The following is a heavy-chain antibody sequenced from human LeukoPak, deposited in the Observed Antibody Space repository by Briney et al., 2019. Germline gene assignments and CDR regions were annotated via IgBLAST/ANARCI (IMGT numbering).Heavy chain of an antibody. J-gene: IGHJ4*02. V-gene: IGHV3-7*01. Sequence: GGSLRLSCAASGFFFSRFWMTWVRQAPGKGLECVANIKEDGSEKNYVDSVKGRSTISRDNAKNSLYLQMNSLRAEDTAVYYCARDLYRIVVVPHYFDYWGQGTLVTASS. CDR1: GFFFSRFW. CDR2: IKEDGSEK. D-gene: IGHD3-22*01. CDR3: ARDLYRIVVVPHYFDY.